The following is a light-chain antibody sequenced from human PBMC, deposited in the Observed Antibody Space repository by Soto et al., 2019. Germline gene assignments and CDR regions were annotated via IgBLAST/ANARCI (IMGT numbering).Light chain of an antibody. CDR2: EVS. Sequence: QSVLTQPPSVSGAPGQWVTISCTGSNSNIGAGYDVHWYQQHPGKAPKLMIYEVSNRPSGVSNRFSGSKSGNTASLTISGLQAEDEADYYCSSYTSSSTRVFGTGTKVTVL. J-gene: IGLJ1*01. CDR3: SSYTSSSTRV. CDR1: NSNIGAGYD. V-gene: IGLV2-14*01.